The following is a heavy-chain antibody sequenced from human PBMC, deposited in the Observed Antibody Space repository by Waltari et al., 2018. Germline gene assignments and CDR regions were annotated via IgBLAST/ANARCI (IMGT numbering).Heavy chain of an antibody. J-gene: IGHJ4*02. V-gene: IGHV3-74*03. CDR2: INSDGSSI. CDR3: VLPDRSSWAHFDY. D-gene: IGHD6-13*01. CDR1: GPTFSSYW. Sequence: EVQLLESGGGLVQPGGSVRLSCAASGPTFSSYWMHWVRQAPGKGVVWVSRINSDGSSITYADFVKGRFSMSRDKAKNTLYLQMDGLRAEDTAVYYCVLPDRSSWAHFDYWGQGTLVTVSS.